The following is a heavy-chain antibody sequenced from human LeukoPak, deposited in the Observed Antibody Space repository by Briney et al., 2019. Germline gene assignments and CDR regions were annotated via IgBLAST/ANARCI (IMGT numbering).Heavy chain of an antibody. J-gene: IGHJ4*02. CDR3: ATYSSSWEDY. CDR2: INHSGST. D-gene: IGHD6-13*01. CDR1: GGSFSGYY. Sequence: SETLSLTCAVYGGSFSGYYWSWIRQPPGKGLEWIGEINHSGSTNYNPSLKSRVTISVDTSKNQFSLKLSSVTAADTAVYYCATYSSSWEDYWGQGTLVTVSS. V-gene: IGHV4-34*01.